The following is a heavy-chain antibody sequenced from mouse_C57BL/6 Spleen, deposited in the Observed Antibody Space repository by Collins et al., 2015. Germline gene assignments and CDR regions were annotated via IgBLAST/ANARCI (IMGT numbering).Heavy chain of an antibody. CDR3: ARSGHYYGSSYYY. Sequence: EVQLQQSGPELVKPGASVKISCKASGYTFTDYYMNWVKQSHGKSLEWIGDINPNNGGTSYNQKFKGKATLTVDKSSSTAYMELRSLTSEDSAVYYCARSGHYYGSSYYYWGQGTTLTVSS. CDR1: GYTFTDYY. V-gene: IGHV1-26*01. J-gene: IGHJ2*01. CDR2: INPNNGGT. D-gene: IGHD1-1*01.